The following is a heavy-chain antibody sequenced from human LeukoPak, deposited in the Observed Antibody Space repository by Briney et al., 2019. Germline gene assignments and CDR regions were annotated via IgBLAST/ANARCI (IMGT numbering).Heavy chain of an antibody. V-gene: IGHV1-18*01. J-gene: IGHJ4*02. CDR1: GCTLTSYG. CDR2: ISAYNGNT. D-gene: IGHD3-3*01. CDR3: ARDYDFWSGNGGDFDY. Sequence: ASVKVSCKASGCTLTSYGISWVRQAPGQGLEWMGWISAYNGNTNYAQKLQGRVTMTTDTSTSTAYMELRSLRSDDTAVYYCARDYDFWSGNGGDFDYWGQGTLVTVSS.